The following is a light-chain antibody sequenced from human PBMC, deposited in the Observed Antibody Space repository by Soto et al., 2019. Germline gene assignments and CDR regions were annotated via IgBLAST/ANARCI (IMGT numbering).Light chain of an antibody. CDR3: QQYYSTPPT. V-gene: IGKV4-1*01. Sequence: DIVMTQSPDSLAVSLGERATINCKSSQSVLYSSNNKNYLAWYQQKPGQPPKLLIYWASTRESGVPDRFSGSGSGTDFTLTISSLQPEDAAVYYCQQYYSTPPTFGGGTKVEIK. J-gene: IGKJ4*01. CDR2: WAS. CDR1: QSVLYSSNNKNY.